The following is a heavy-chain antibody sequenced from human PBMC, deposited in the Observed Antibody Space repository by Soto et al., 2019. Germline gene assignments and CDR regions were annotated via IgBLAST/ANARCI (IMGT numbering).Heavy chain of an antibody. V-gene: IGHV4-30-2*01. CDR3: ARAVLLENSSSWYPGGAFDI. D-gene: IGHD6-13*01. Sequence: SETLSLTCAVSGGSISSGGYSWSWIRQPPGKGLEWIGYIYHSGSTYYNPSLKSRVTISVDRSKNQFSLKLSSVTAADTAVYYCARAVLLENSSSWYPGGAFDIWGQGTMVTVSS. CDR1: GGSISSGGYS. J-gene: IGHJ3*02. CDR2: IYHSGST.